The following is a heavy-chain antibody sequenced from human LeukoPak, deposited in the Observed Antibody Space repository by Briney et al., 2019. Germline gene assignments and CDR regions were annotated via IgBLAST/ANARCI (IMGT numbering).Heavy chain of an antibody. CDR2: IYSDNT. V-gene: IGHV3-53*01. D-gene: IGHD4/OR15-4a*01. Sequence: GGSLRLSCTVSGFTVSSDSMSWVRQAPGKGLEWVSFIYSDNTHYSDSVKGRFTISRDNSKNTLYLQMNSLRAEDTAVYYCARRAGAYSHPYDYWGQGTLVTVSS. CDR1: GFTVSSDS. J-gene: IGHJ4*02. CDR3: ARRAGAYSHPYDY.